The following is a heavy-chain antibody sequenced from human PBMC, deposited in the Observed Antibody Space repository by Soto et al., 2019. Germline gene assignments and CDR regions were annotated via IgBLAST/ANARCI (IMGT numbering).Heavy chain of an antibody. Sequence: ASVKVSCKASGYTFAIYGVNWVRQAPGQGLEWMGWIGAYNGDTNYAQTLQGRVTMTTDTSTSTAYMELGSLRSDDTAVYYCARVPNYYDGSGYYWFDPRGQGTLVTVSA. CDR2: IGAYNGDT. CDR1: GYTFAIYG. D-gene: IGHD3-22*01. V-gene: IGHV1-18*01. J-gene: IGHJ5*02. CDR3: ARVPNYYDGSGYYWFDP.